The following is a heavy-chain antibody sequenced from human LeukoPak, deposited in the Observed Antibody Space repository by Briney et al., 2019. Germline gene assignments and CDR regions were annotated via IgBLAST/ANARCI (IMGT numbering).Heavy chain of an antibody. CDR2: IYPGDSDT. CDR3: ARRYCSSTICDTYFQH. CDR1: GYSFTNYW. V-gene: IGHV5-51*01. D-gene: IGHD2-2*02. Sequence: PGESLKISCKGSGYSFTNYWIGWVRQMPGKGLEWMGIIYPGDSDTRYSPSFQGQVTISADKSISTAYLQWSSLKASDTAMYCCARRYCSSTICDTYFQHWGQGTLVTVSS. J-gene: IGHJ1*01.